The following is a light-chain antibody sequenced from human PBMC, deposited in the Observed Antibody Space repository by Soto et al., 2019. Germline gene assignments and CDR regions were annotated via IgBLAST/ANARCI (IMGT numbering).Light chain of an antibody. V-gene: IGKV3-15*01. Sequence: EIVMTPSPATLSVSPGEGATLSCRASQSVSSNLAWYQQKPGQAPRLLIYGASTRATGVPAGFSGSGSGTEFTLTISSLQSEDFAVYYCQQYNGWPRTFGQGTKVDIK. CDR3: QQYNGWPRT. CDR1: QSVSSN. J-gene: IGKJ1*01. CDR2: GAS.